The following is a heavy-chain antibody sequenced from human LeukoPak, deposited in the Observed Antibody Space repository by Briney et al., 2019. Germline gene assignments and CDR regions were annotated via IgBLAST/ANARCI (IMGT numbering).Heavy chain of an antibody. Sequence: SQTLSLTCAVSGGSISSGGYSWSWIRQPPGKGLEWIGYIYYSGSTNYNPSLKSRVTISVDTSKNQFSLKLSSVTAADTAVYYCAREIVAGIVDYWGQGTLVTVSS. J-gene: IGHJ4*02. CDR1: GGSISSGGYS. D-gene: IGHD6-19*01. V-gene: IGHV4-61*08. CDR2: IYYSGST. CDR3: AREIVAGIVDY.